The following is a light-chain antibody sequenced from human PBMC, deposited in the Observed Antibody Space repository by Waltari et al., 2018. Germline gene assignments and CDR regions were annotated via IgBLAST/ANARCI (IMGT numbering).Light chain of an antibody. J-gene: IGLJ1*01. CDR3: QSADSSGTYYV. CDR2: QER. Sequence: SYELTQPPSVSVSPGQTARITCSGDALPKQYAYWYQQKQGEAPVLFVYQERETPSGIPERFAGTSAGTTVPLTSRGVQAEDEDYYSCQSADSSGTYYVFGTGTKVTVL. CDR1: ALPKQY. V-gene: IGLV3-25*03.